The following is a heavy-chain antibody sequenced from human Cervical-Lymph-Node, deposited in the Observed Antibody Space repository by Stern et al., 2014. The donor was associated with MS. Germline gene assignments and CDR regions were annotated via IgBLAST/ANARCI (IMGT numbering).Heavy chain of an antibody. Sequence: EVQLVESGGGLVQPGRSLRLSCAASGFTFDDYAMHWVRQAPGKGLEWVSGISWNSGSIGYAYSVRGRFTISRDNAKNSLYLQMNSLRAEDTALYYCAKLAAAYRLVYYFDYWGQGTLVTVSS. V-gene: IGHV3-9*01. J-gene: IGHJ4*02. CDR3: AKLAAAYRLVYYFDY. D-gene: IGHD5-18*01. CDR1: GFTFDDYA. CDR2: ISWNSGSI.